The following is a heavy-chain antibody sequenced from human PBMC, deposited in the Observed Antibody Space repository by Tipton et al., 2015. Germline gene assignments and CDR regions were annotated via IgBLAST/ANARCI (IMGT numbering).Heavy chain of an antibody. CDR2: ILHRGTT. CDR3: ARHVFIQGSWYQWFDP. V-gene: IGHV4-59*05. CDR1: GGSISSHY. Sequence: TLSLTCTVSGGSISSHYWSWIRQSPGKGLEWIGSILHRGTTYYNPSLRSRVSLSIDTSSNQFSLSLTSVTAADTALYYCARHVFIQGSWYQWFDPWGQGILVTVSS. D-gene: IGHD6-13*01. J-gene: IGHJ5*02.